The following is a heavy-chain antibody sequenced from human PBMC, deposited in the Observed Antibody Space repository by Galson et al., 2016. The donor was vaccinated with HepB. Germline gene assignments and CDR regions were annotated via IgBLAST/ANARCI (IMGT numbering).Heavy chain of an antibody. D-gene: IGHD2/OR15-2a*01. CDR1: GGPISGHY. J-gene: IGHJ5*02. V-gene: IGHV4-59*11. CDR2: LFYTGNT. Sequence: ETLSLTCTVSGGPISGHYWTWIRQPPGRGLEWIGYLFYTGNTKYNPSLQSRVTISPDTSKNHISLTLTSVTAADTAVYYCARVNQFYLNWFDPWGQGTLISVSA. CDR3: ARVNQFYLNWFDP.